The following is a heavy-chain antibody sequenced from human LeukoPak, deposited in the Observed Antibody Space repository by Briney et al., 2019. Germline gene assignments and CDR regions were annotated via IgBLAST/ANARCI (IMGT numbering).Heavy chain of an antibody. CDR2: INSDGSST. CDR1: GFTFSSYW. J-gene: IGHJ4*02. Sequence: GGSLRLSCAASGFTFSSYWMHWVRQAPGKGLVWVSRINSDGSSTSYADSVKGRFTISRDNAKNSLYLQMNSLRAEDTAVYYCARVGGDIVVVPAAPDYWGQGTLVTVSS. D-gene: IGHD2-2*01. CDR3: ARVGGDIVVVPAAPDY. V-gene: IGHV3-74*01.